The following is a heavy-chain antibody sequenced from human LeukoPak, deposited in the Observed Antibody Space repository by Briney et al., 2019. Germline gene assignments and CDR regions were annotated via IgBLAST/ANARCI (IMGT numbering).Heavy chain of an antibody. CDR3: ARDHLGAMVRGVMGYYGMDV. CDR2: ISAYNGNT. CDR1: GYTFTSYG. J-gene: IGHJ6*02. D-gene: IGHD3-10*01. V-gene: IGHV1-18*01. Sequence: ASVKVSCKASGYTFTSYGISWVRQAPGQGLEWMGWISAYNGNTNYAQTLQGRVTMTTDTSTSTDYMELRSLRSDDTAVYYCARDHLGAMVRGVMGYYGMDVWGQGTTVTVSS.